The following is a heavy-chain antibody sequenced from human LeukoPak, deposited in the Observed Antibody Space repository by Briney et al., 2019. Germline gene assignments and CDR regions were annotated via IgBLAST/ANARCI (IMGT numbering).Heavy chain of an antibody. CDR2: IYHSGST. V-gene: IGHV4-38-2*02. J-gene: IGHJ3*02. D-gene: IGHD3-22*01. CDR1: GYSISSGYY. CDR3: ARERDYYDSSISGRAFDI. Sequence: PSETLSLTCTVSGYSISSGYYWGWIRQPPGKGLEWIGSIYHSGSTYYNPSLKSRVTISVDTSKNQFSLKLSSVTAADTAVYYCARERDYYDSSISGRAFDIWGQGTMVTVSS.